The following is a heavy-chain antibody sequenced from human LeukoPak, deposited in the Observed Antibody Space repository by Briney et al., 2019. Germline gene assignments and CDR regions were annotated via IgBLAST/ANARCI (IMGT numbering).Heavy chain of an antibody. Sequence: GGSLRLSCAASGFNVSRNYMSWVLQAPGKGLEWVSLIYRGGTIYYADSVKARFTISRGNSKNTLFLQMNSLRAEDTAVYYCARADRDGDPDHFDYWGQGTLVTVSS. CDR2: IYRGGTI. V-gene: IGHV3-53*01. CDR3: ARADRDGDPDHFDY. J-gene: IGHJ4*02. CDR1: GFNVSRNY. D-gene: IGHD4-17*01.